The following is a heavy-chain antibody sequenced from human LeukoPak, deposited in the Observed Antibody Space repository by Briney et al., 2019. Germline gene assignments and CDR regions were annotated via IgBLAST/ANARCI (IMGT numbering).Heavy chain of an antibody. CDR1: GGSISSGDYY. D-gene: IGHD2-2*01. Sequence: SETLSLTCTVSGGSISSGDYYWSWIRQPPGKGLEWIGYIYYSGSTYYNPSLKSRVTISVDTSKNQFSLKLSSVTAADTAVYYCARDGCSSTSCYGRGWFDPWGQGTLATVSS. CDR2: IYYSGST. J-gene: IGHJ5*02. V-gene: IGHV4-30-4*01. CDR3: ARDGCSSTSCYGRGWFDP.